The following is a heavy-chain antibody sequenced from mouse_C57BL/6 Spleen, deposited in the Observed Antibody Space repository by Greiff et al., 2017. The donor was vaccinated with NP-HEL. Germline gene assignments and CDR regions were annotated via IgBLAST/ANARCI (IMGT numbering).Heavy chain of an antibody. CDR1: GYTFTSYW. V-gene: IGHV1-72*01. J-gene: IGHJ2*01. CDR3: ARDYGSSYHYFDY. Sequence: QVQLQQPGAELVKPGASVKLSCKASGYTFTSYWMHWVKQRPGRGLEWIGRIDPNSGGTKYNEKFKSKATLTVDKPSSTAYMQLSSLTSEDTAVYDCARDYGSSYHYFDYWGQGTTLTVSS. D-gene: IGHD1-1*01. CDR2: IDPNSGGT.